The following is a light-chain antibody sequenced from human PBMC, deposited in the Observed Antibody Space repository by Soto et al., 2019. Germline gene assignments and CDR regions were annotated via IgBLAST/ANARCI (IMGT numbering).Light chain of an antibody. Sequence: DIVMSQSPDSLAVSLGERATIKCKSSQTLCHSSNKRHYLAWYQQKPGQRPRLLISWASTRESGVPDRFSAGGSGTDFTLTITNLQADDVATYYCHQYFSAPQAFGGGTKVEI. CDR3: HQYFSAPQA. J-gene: IGKJ4*01. CDR2: WAS. CDR1: QTLCHSSNKRHY. V-gene: IGKV4-1*01.